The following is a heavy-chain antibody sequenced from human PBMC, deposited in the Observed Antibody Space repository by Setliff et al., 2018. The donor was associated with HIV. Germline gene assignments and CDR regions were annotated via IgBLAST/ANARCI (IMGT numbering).Heavy chain of an antibody. CDR3: ASSLSVFREFDY. D-gene: IGHD3-3*02. CDR1: GESFRGHF. Sequence: SETLSLTCVVSGESFRGHFWTWIRQTPGKGLQWIGEIRHSGNTNYNPSRKSRVTISVDTSKNQFSLKLNSVTATDTAVYYCASSLSVFREFDYWGQGILVTSPQ. CDR2: IRHSGNT. J-gene: IGHJ4*02. V-gene: IGHV4-34*01.